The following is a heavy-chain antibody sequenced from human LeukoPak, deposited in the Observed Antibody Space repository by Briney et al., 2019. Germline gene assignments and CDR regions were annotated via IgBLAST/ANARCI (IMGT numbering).Heavy chain of an antibody. J-gene: IGHJ4*02. CDR3: ARGLITFGGVIVNRGLYFDY. D-gene: IGHD3-16*02. Sequence: SETLSLTCAVYGGSFSGYYWSWIRQPPGKGLEWIGEINHSGSTNYNPSLKSRVTISVDTSKNQFSLMLSSVTAADTAVYYCARGLITFGGVIVNRGLYFDYWGQGTLVTVSS. V-gene: IGHV4-34*01. CDR2: INHSGST. CDR1: GGSFSGYY.